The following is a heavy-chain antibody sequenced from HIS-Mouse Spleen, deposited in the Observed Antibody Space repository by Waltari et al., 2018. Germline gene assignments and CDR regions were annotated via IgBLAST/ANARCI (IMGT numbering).Heavy chain of an antibody. D-gene: IGHD1-26*01. Sequence: QVQLQPWGAGLLKPSETLSLTCAVYGGSFSGYYWSWIRQPPGKGLEWIGEINHSGSTNYNPSLKSRVTISVDTSKNQFSLKLSSVTAADTAVYYCARGRDSGSYYFDYWGQGTLVTVSS. CDR2: INHSGST. CDR1: GGSFSGYY. J-gene: IGHJ4*02. CDR3: ARGRDSGSYYFDY. V-gene: IGHV4-34*01.